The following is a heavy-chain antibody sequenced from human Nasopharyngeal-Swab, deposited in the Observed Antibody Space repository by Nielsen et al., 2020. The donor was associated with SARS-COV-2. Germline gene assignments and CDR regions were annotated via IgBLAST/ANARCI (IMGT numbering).Heavy chain of an antibody. J-gene: IGHJ5*02. Sequence: GESLKISCAASGFTFSSYGMNWVRQAPGKGLEWLATIKQGGGERYYVDSVKGRLTISSDNAKNSVYLQINSLRAEDTAVYYCAREANDDNNYRRGTEWFDPWGQGTLVTVSS. V-gene: IGHV3-7*01. CDR1: GFTFSSYG. CDR2: IKQGGGER. CDR3: AREANDDNNYRRGTEWFDP. D-gene: IGHD1-1*01.